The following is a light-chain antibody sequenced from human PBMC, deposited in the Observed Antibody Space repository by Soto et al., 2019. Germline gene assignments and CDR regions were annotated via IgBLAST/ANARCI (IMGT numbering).Light chain of an antibody. CDR2: DAS. J-gene: IGKJ1*01. Sequence: DIQMTQSPSSLSASVGDRVTITCQASQDISNYLNWYQQKPGKAPKLLIYDASNLETGVPSRFSGSGSGTDFTFTISSLQPEDIATYYCQQYNSSPWTFGQGTKVEIK. CDR3: QQYNSSPWT. V-gene: IGKV1-33*01. CDR1: QDISNY.